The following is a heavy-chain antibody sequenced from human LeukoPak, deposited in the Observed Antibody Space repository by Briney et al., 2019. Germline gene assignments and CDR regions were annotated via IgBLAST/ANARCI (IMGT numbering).Heavy chain of an antibody. Sequence: PSETLSLTCTVSGGSISSYYWSWIRQPPGKGLEWIGYIYYSGSTNYNPSLKSRVTISVDTSKNQFSLKLSSVTAADTAVYYCAASVDMVATPFDYWGQGTLVTVSS. V-gene: IGHV4-59*08. CDR2: IYYSGST. D-gene: IGHD5-12*01. CDR1: GGSISSYY. CDR3: AASVDMVATPFDY. J-gene: IGHJ4*02.